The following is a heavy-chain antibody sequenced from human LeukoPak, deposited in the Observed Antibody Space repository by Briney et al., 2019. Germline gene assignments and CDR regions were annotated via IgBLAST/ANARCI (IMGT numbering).Heavy chain of an antibody. D-gene: IGHD2-2*01. Sequence: GSSVKVSCKASRGTSSTYPISWVRQAPGQGLEWMGGIIPIFGSSNYAQKFQGRLTITADVSTSTAYMELSSLRSEDTAVYYCASGVVPAAWESAFDIWGQGTMVTVSS. V-gene: IGHV1-69*01. J-gene: IGHJ3*02. CDR3: ASGVVPAAWESAFDI. CDR2: IIPIFGSS. CDR1: RGTSSTYP.